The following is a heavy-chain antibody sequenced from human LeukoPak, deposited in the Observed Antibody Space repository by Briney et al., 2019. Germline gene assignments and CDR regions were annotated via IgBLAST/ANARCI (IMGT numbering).Heavy chain of an antibody. CDR3: ASGPPPGGLVLGNNWFDP. D-gene: IGHD6-19*01. CDR1: GGSISSYY. Sequence: SETLSLTCTVSGGSISSYYWSWIRQPPGKGLEWIGYIYYSGSTNYNPSLKSRVTISVDTSKNQFSLKLSSVTAADTAVYYCASGPPPGGLVLGNNWFDPWGQGTLVTVSS. CDR2: IYYSGST. V-gene: IGHV4-59*12. J-gene: IGHJ5*02.